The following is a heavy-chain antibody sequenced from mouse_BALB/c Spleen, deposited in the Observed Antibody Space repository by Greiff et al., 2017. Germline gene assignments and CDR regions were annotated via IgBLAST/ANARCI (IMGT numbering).Heavy chain of an antibody. CDR1: GYTFTSYT. Sequence: VQLQQSGAELARPGASVKMSCKASGYTFTSYTMHWVKQRPGQGLEWIGYINPSSGYTNYNQKFKDKATLTADKSSSTAYMQLSSLTSEDSAVYYCARKEDRYDDGDYFDYWGQGTTLTVSS. J-gene: IGHJ2*01. CDR2: INPSSGYT. D-gene: IGHD2-14*01. CDR3: ARKEDRYDDGDYFDY. V-gene: IGHV1-4*01.